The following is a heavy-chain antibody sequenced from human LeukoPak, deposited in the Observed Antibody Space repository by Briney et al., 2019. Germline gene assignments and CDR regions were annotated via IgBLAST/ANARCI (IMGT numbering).Heavy chain of an antibody. Sequence: SETLSLTCTVSGGSISSHYWSWTRQPPGKGLEWIGYIYYSGSTNYNPSLKSRVTISVDTSKKQFSLNLSSVTAADTALYYCARGSFGAHYYYGIDVWGQGTLVTVSS. CDR3: ARGSFGAHYYYGIDV. CDR1: GGSISSHY. D-gene: IGHD3-10*01. V-gene: IGHV4-59*11. J-gene: IGHJ6*02. CDR2: IYYSGST.